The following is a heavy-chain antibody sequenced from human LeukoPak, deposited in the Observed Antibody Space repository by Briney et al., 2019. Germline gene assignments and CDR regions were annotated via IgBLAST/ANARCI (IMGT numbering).Heavy chain of an antibody. V-gene: IGHV3-9*03. J-gene: IGHJ3*02. D-gene: IGHD3-22*01. CDR1: GFIFDDYA. CDR3: AKDIVSDYYDSSGYRPFEAFDI. Sequence: PGGSLRLSCAASGFIFDDYAMHWVRQAPGKGLEWVSGISWNSGSIGYADSVKGRFTISRDNAKNSLYLQMNSLRAEDMALYYCAKDIVSDYYDSSGYRPFEAFDIWGQGTMVTVSS. CDR2: ISWNSGSI.